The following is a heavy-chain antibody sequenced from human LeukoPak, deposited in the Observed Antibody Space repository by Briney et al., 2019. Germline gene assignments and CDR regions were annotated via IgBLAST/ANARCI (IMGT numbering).Heavy chain of an antibody. Sequence: GGSLRLSCAASGFTFNSYWIHWVRQAPGKGLVWVSRINTDGSRTNYADSVKGRFAISRDDAKNTVHLQMNSLRAEDTAVYYCAKVREYDFWSSPMDVWGKGTTVTVSS. J-gene: IGHJ6*03. CDR1: GFTFNSYW. D-gene: IGHD3-3*01. CDR3: AKVREYDFWSSPMDV. CDR2: INTDGSRT. V-gene: IGHV3-74*01.